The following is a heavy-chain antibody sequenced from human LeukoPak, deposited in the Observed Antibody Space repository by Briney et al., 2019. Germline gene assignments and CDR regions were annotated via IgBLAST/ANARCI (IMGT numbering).Heavy chain of an antibody. Sequence: SETLSLTCTVSGGSISSYYWSRIRQPAGKGLEWIGRIYTSGSTNYNPSLKSRVTMSVDTSKNQFSLKLSSVTAADTAVYYCARDLASPRYYWYFDLWGRGTLVTVSS. CDR3: ARDLASPRYYWYFDL. CDR2: IYTSGST. D-gene: IGHD3-9*01. V-gene: IGHV4-4*07. CDR1: GGSISSYY. J-gene: IGHJ2*01.